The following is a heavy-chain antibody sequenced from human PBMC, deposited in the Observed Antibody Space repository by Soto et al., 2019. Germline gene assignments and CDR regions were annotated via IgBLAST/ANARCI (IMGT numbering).Heavy chain of an antibody. CDR2: ISAYNGDT. V-gene: IGHV1-18*01. J-gene: IGHJ6*03. Sequence: ASVKVSCKASGYTFSSYAINWVRQAPGQGLEWMGWISAYNGDTNYAQKVQGRVTMAADTSTSTVYMELRSLRFDDTAVYYCARDWGPHYMDVWGKGTTVIVSS. CDR1: GYTFSSYA. D-gene: IGHD3-16*01. CDR3: ARDWGPHYMDV.